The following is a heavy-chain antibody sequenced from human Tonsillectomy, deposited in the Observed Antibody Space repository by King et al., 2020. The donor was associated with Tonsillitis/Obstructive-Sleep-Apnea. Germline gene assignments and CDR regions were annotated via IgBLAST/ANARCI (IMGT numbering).Heavy chain of an antibody. Sequence: QLQESGPGLVKPSQTLSLTCTVSGGSISSGGYYWSWIRQHPGKGLEWIGHIYYSGSSYYNPPLKSRVTISVDTSKNQFSLKLSSVTAAATAVYYCARDPTAMGPFDYWGQGTLVTVSS. V-gene: IGHV4-31*03. D-gene: IGHD5-18*01. CDR2: IYYSGSS. J-gene: IGHJ4*02. CDR1: GGSISSGGYY. CDR3: ARDPTAMGPFDY.